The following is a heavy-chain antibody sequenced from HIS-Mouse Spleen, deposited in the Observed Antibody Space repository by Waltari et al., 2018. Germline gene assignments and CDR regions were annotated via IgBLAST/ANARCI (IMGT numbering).Heavy chain of an antibody. J-gene: IGHJ4*02. Sequence: QVQLVESGGGVVQPGRSLRLSCAASGFTFSSYGMHWVRQAPGKGWEWVAVISYDGSKKSYADSVKVRFTISRDNSKNTLYLQMNSLRAEDTAVYYCAKDRGSQFDYWGQGTLVTVSS. D-gene: IGHD1-26*01. V-gene: IGHV3-30*18. CDR3: AKDRGSQFDY. CDR1: GFTFSSYG. CDR2: ISYDGSKK.